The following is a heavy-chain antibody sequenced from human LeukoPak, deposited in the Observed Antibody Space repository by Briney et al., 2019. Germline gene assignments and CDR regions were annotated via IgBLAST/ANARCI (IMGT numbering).Heavy chain of an antibody. D-gene: IGHD3-16*01. V-gene: IGHV5-10-1*04. CDR1: GYSFTNYW. CDR3: ARLRGGGFDP. Sequence: GESLKISCKGSGYSFTNYWITWVRQMPGKGLEWMGRLDPSDSYTNYSPSFQGQVTISADKSISTAYLQWSSLKASDTAMYYCARLRGGGFDPWGQGTLVTVSS. CDR2: LDPSDSYT. J-gene: IGHJ5*02.